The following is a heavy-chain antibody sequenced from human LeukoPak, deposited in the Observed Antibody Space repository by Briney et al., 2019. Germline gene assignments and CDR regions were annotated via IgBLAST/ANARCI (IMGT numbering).Heavy chain of an antibody. CDR1: GGTFSSYA. V-gene: IGHV1-69*05. Sequence: SVKVSCKASGGTFSSYAISWVRQAPGQGLEWMGGIIPICGKANYAQKFQGRVTITTDVSTSTAYMELSSLRSEDTAVYYCAVNSGSYSLLWEYLYYFDYWGQGTLVTVSS. D-gene: IGHD1-26*01. J-gene: IGHJ4*02. CDR2: IIPICGKA. CDR3: AVNSGSYSLLWEYLYYFDY.